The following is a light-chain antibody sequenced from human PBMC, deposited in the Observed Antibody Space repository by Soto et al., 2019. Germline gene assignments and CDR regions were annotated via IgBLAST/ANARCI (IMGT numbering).Light chain of an antibody. CDR3: SSYTISSTYV. CDR1: SSDVGGYNY. V-gene: IGLV2-14*01. J-gene: IGLJ7*01. Sequence: QSALTQPASVSGSPGQSIAISCTGTSSDVGGYNYVSWYQQHPGKVPKLLINDVSNRPSGVSSRFSGSKSGNTASLTISGLQAEDEADYYCSSYTISSTYVFGSGTQLTV. CDR2: DVS.